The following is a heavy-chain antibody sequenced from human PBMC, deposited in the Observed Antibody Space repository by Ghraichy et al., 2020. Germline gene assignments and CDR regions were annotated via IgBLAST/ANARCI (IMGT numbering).Heavy chain of an antibody. CDR3: ARGSKGVTTT. Sequence: GESLNISCAASGFTVSSNYMSWVRQAPGKGLEWVSVIYSGGSTYYADSVKGRFTISRHNSKNTLYLQMNSLRAEDTAVYYCARGSKGVTTTWGQGTLVTVSS. J-gene: IGHJ5*02. V-gene: IGHV3-53*04. CDR2: IYSGGST. CDR1: GFTVSSNY. D-gene: IGHD4-11*01.